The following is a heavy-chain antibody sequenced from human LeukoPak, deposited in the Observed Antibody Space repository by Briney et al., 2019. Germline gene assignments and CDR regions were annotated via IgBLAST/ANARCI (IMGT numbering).Heavy chain of an antibody. Sequence: GGSLRLSCAASGFTFKNYAMSWVRQAPGKGLEWVSTISGNGDSTYYADSVKGRFTISRDNSKNTLYLQMNSLRADDTAVYYCAKDPTDEQWELLYYFDYWGQGTLVTVSS. V-gene: IGHV3-23*01. CDR1: GFTFKNYA. CDR2: ISGNGDST. D-gene: IGHD1-26*01. J-gene: IGHJ4*02. CDR3: AKDPTDEQWELLYYFDY.